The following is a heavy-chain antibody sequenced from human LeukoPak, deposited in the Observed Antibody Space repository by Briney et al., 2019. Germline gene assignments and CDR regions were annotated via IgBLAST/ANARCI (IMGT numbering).Heavy chain of an antibody. Sequence: GGSLRLSCSASGFPFSSHAMHWARQAPGKGLEYVSAISDSGGSTYYADSMKGIFTISSDNSKNTLYLQMCSLRAEDAAVYFCVRGCSFGPYGMDVWGQGTTVTVSS. J-gene: IGHJ6*02. D-gene: IGHD2-8*01. CDR1: GFPFSSHA. V-gene: IGHV3-64D*09. CDR2: ISDSGGST. CDR3: VRGCSFGPYGMDV.